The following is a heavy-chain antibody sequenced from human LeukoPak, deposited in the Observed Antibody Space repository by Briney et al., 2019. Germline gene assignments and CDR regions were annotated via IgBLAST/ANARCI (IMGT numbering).Heavy chain of an antibody. J-gene: IGHJ6*02. CDR3: ARVLDRPYSSSWYGDYYYGMDV. V-gene: IGHV3-7*01. Sequence: GGSLRLSCVASGFTFSSYWMSWVRQAPGKGLEWVANIKQDGSEKYYVDSVKGRFTISRDNAKNSLYLQMNSLRAEDTAVYYCARVLDRPYSSSWYGDYYYGMDVWGQGTTVTVSS. CDR1: GFTFSSYW. D-gene: IGHD6-13*01. CDR2: IKQDGSEK.